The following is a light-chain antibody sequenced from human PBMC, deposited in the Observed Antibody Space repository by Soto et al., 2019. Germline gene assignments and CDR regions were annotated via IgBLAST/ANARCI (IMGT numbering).Light chain of an antibody. CDR2: TAS. Sequence: DIQVTQSPSSLSASVGDRVTITCRASHSIRTYLNWYQQRPGKPPKLLIHTASPLQSGVPSRFSGSGPGTDFTLTISSLQPEDFATYYCQETDSTLNSFGQGTKLEIK. CDR3: QETDSTLNS. CDR1: HSIRTY. J-gene: IGKJ2*03. V-gene: IGKV1-39*01.